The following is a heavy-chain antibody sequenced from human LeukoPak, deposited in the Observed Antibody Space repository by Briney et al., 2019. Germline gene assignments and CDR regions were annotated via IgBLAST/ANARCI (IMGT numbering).Heavy chain of an antibody. CDR3: ARGSHYDILTGYATVDAFDI. V-gene: IGHV4-4*07. J-gene: IGHJ3*02. CDR2: IYTSGST. Sequence: SETLSLTCTVSGGSISSYYWSWIRQPAGKGLEWIGRIYTSGSTNYNPSLKSRVTMSVDTSKNQFSLKLSSVTAADTAVYYCARGSHYDILTGYATVDAFDIWGQGTMVPVSS. D-gene: IGHD3-9*01. CDR1: GGSISSYY.